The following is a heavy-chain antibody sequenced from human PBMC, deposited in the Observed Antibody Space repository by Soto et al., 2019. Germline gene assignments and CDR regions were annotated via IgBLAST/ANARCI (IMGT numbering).Heavy chain of an antibody. J-gene: IGHJ4*02. CDR3: ARHEGLRRAVDY. D-gene: IGHD1-26*01. CDR2: IYYSGST. CDR1: GGSISSSSYY. V-gene: IGHV4-39*01. Sequence: QLQLQESGPGLVKPSETLSLTCTVSGGSISSSSYYWGWIRQPPGKGLEWIGSIYYSGSTYYNPSLKSRVTISVDTSKNQFSLKLSSVTAADTAVYYCARHEGLRRAVDYWGQGTLVTVSS.